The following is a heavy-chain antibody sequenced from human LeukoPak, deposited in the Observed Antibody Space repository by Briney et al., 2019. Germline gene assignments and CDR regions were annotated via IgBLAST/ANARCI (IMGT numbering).Heavy chain of an antibody. V-gene: IGHV3-30*18. CDR1: GFTFSSYG. D-gene: IGHD3-10*01. CDR2: ISYDGSSI. CDR3: AKATYYYGSGSYYNLDY. Sequence: GRSLRLSCAASGFTFSSYGMHWVRQAPGKGLEWVAVISYDGSSIYYADSVKGRFTISRDNSKNTLYLQMNSLRAEDTAVYYCAKATYYYGSGSYYNLDYWGQGTLVTVSS. J-gene: IGHJ4*02.